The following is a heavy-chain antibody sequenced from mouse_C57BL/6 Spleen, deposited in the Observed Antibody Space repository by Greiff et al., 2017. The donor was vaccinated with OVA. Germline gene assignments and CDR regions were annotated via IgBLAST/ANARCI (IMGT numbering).Heavy chain of an antibody. CDR2: ISSGSSTI. CDR3: ARRDYDDGFDY. Sequence: DVMLVESGGGSVKPGGSLKLSCAASGFTFSDYGMHWVRQAPEKGLEWVAYISSGSSTIYYADTVKGRFTISRDNAKNTLFLQMTSLRSEDTAMYYCARRDYDDGFDYWGQGTTLTVSS. D-gene: IGHD2-4*01. CDR1: GFTFSDYG. J-gene: IGHJ2*01. V-gene: IGHV5-17*01.